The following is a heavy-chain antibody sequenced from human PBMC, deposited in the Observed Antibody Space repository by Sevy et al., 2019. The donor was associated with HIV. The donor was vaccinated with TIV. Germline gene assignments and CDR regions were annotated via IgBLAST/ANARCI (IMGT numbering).Heavy chain of an antibody. CDR2: IKSKTDGGTT. CDR3: TTDITMIVVVITRFDY. J-gene: IGHJ4*02. CDR1: GFTFSNAW. D-gene: IGHD3-22*01. Sequence: GGSLSLSCAASGFTFSNAWMSWVRQAPGKGLEWVGRIKSKTDGGTTDYAAPVKGRFTISRDDSKNTLYLQMNSLKTEDTAVYYCTTDITMIVVVITRFDYWGQGTLVTVSS. V-gene: IGHV3-15*01.